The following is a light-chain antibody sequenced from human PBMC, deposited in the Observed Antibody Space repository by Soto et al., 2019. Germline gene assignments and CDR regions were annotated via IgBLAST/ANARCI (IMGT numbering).Light chain of an antibody. CDR2: DAS. CDR1: QSISSW. V-gene: IGKV1-5*01. Sequence: DIQMTQSPSTLSASVGDRVTITCRSSQSISSWLAWYQQKPGKAPKVLIFDASSLESGVPSRFSGSGSGTDFTLTISSLQPDDFATYYCQQYNSYSPLTFGGGTKVDIK. CDR3: QQYNSYSPLT. J-gene: IGKJ4*01.